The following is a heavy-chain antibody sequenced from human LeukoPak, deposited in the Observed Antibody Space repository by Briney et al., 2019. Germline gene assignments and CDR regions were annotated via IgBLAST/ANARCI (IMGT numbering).Heavy chain of an antibody. V-gene: IGHV4-39*07. CDR2: IYHSGST. CDR1: GGSISSSSYY. CDR3: ARYTVTTPDRWFDP. D-gene: IGHD4-17*01. Sequence: SETLSLTCTVSGGSISSSSYYWGWIRQPPGKGLEWIGEIYHSGSTNYNPSLKSRVTISVDKSKNQFSLKLSSVTAADTAVYYCARYTVTTPDRWFDPWGQGTLVTVSS. J-gene: IGHJ5*02.